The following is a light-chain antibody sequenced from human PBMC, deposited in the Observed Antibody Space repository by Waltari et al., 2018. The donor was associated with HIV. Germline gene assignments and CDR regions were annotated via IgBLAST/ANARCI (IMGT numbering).Light chain of an antibody. CDR1: SSNIGAGFA. Sequence: VLTQPPSVSGAPGQTVTIFCSGNSSNIGAGFAVKWYQQLSGTAPKLPFVGGGKRPAGVPRRFSGSKSGTSPSLAISGLQLEDEGDYYCQSYDRSLNGYVFGGGTKVIVL. V-gene: IGLV1-40*01. J-gene: IGLJ1*01. CDR3: QSYDRSLNGYV. CDR2: GGG.